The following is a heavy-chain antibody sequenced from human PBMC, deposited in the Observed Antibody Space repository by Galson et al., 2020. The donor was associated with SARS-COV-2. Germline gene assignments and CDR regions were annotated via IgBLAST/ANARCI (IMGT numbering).Heavy chain of an antibody. Sequence: GGSLRLSCSASGFNFKNHGIFWVRQAPGKGLEWVSFVTGSGIKRYHADSVRGRFITSRQILNNRVQLQMDGLTVADTARYYCARGSSTGNFQFNFYIDFWGKGTTVTVSS. CDR3: ARGSSTGNFQFNFYIDF. V-gene: IGHV3-23*01. D-gene: IGHD2-2*01. CDR1: GFNFKNHG. CDR2: VTGSGIKR. J-gene: IGHJ6*03.